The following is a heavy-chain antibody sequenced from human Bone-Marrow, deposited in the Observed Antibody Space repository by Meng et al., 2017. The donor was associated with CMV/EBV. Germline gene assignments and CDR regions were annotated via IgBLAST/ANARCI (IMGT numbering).Heavy chain of an antibody. Sequence: GGSLRLSCAASGFTFSDYYMSWIRQAPGKGLEWVSYISSSGSTIYYADSVKGRFTISRDNAKNSLYLQMNSLRAEDTAVYYCARVAPSYDFWSGYCLDYWGQGTLVTVSS. CDR2: ISSSGSTI. CDR3: ARVAPSYDFWSGYCLDY. D-gene: IGHD3-3*01. V-gene: IGHV3-11*01. CDR1: GFTFSDYY. J-gene: IGHJ4*02.